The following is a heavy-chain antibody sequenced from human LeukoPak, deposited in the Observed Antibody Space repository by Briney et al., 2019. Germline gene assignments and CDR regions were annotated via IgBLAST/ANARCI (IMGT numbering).Heavy chain of an antibody. CDR2: ITGNSDSK. D-gene: IGHD2-8*01. Sequence: PGGPLRLSCATSGFTFSTYGMDWVRQAPGKGLEWISGITGNSDSKYYVDSVKGRFIISRDNAKSSLYLQMNSLRAEDTAVYYCVRGCSQGVCYWDFWGRGTLVTVSS. CDR3: VRGCSQGVCYWDF. CDR1: GFTFSTYG. J-gene: IGHJ4*02. V-gene: IGHV3-21*06.